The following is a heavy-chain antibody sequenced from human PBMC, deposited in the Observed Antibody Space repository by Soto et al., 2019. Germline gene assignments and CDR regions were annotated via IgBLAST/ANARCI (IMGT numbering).Heavy chain of an antibody. V-gene: IGHV5-10-1*01. J-gene: IGHJ5*02. CDR3: ARHPSPGNYDSSGYYLADP. CDR1: GDSVTIYW. D-gene: IGHD3-22*01. Sequence: GESLKISCKGSGDSVTIYWISGVRQMPGKGLEWMGRIDPSDSYTNYSPSFQGHVTISADKSISTAYLQWSSLKASDTAMYYCARHPSPGNYDSSGYYLADPWGQGTLVTVSS. CDR2: IDPSDSYT.